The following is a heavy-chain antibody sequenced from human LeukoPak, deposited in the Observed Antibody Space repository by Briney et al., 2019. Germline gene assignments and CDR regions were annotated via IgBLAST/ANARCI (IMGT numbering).Heavy chain of an antibody. CDR3: TRDLGVDTTMIFFDY. J-gene: IGHJ4*02. Sequence: ASVKVSCKASGYTFTSFGISWVQQAPGQGLEWMGWSSAYNGNTNYAQKFQGRVTMTTDTSTSTAYMEVRSLRSDDTAVYYCTRDLGVDTTMIFFDYWGQGSLVTVSS. D-gene: IGHD5-18*01. CDR1: GYTFTSFG. CDR2: SSAYNGNT. V-gene: IGHV1-18*01.